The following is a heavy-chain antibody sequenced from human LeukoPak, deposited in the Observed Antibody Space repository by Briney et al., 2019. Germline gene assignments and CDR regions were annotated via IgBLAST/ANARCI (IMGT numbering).Heavy chain of an antibody. V-gene: IGHV4-59*01. D-gene: IGHD3-22*01. CDR3: TRGSIAYYYMDV. J-gene: IGHJ6*03. CDR1: GGSISSYY. Sequence: SETLSLTCTVSGGSISSYYWSWIRQPPGKGLEWIGNIYYSGSTNYNPSLKSRVTISVDTSKNQFSLKLSSVTAADTAVYYCTRGSIAYYYMDVWGKGTTVTVSS. CDR2: IYYSGST.